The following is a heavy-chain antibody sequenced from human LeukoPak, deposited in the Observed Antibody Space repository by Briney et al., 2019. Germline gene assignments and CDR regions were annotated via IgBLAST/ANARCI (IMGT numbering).Heavy chain of an antibody. J-gene: IGHJ4*02. CDR1: GFTFSSFG. V-gene: IGHV3-33*01. Sequence: GGSLGLSCAASGFTFSSFGMHWVRQAPGKGLEWVAVIWYDGNNKYYADSVKGRFTISRDNSKNTLYLQMSSLRAEDTAVYYCARDLRYCGGDCYSGGDYWGQGTLVTVSS. CDR2: IWYDGNNK. CDR3: ARDLRYCGGDCYSGGDY. D-gene: IGHD2-21*02.